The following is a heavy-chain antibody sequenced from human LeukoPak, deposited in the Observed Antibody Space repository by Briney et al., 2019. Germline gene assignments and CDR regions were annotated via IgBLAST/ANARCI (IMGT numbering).Heavy chain of an antibody. V-gene: IGHV1-69*01. CDR2: IIPIFGTA. J-gene: IGHJ3*02. Sequence: ASVKVSCKASGGTFSNYIISWVRQAPGQGLEWMGEIIPIFGTANYAQKLQGRATITADGSTRTAYMELSSLRFEDTAVYYCARKQTVGATHAFDIWGQGTMVIVSS. CDR1: GGTFSNYI. D-gene: IGHD1-26*01. CDR3: ARKQTVGATHAFDI.